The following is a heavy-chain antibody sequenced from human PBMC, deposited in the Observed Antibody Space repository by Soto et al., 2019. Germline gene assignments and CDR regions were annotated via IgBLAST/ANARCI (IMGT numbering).Heavy chain of an antibody. J-gene: IGHJ6*02. D-gene: IGHD2-2*01. CDR1: GYTFTSYA. V-gene: IGHV1-3*01. Sequence: ASVKVSCKASGYTFTSYAMHWVRQAPGQRLEWMGWINAGKGNTKYSQKFQGRVTITRDTSASTAYMELSSLRSEDTAVYYCARDRDRPAASYYYHGMDVWGQGTTVTVPS. CDR2: INAGKGNT. CDR3: ARDRDRPAASYYYHGMDV.